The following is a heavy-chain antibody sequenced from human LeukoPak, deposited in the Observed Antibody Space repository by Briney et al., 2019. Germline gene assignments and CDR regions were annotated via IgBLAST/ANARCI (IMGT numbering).Heavy chain of an antibody. J-gene: IGHJ4*02. Sequence: GESLKISCKGSGYRFISYWIGWVRQMPGKGLEWVGIIYPGDSNTIYSPSFQGQVTISADKSINTAFLQWSSLKASDTAMYYCARHVLTLGTTTPDYWGQGTLVTVSS. D-gene: IGHD1-26*01. CDR2: IYPGDSNT. V-gene: IGHV5-51*01. CDR1: GYRFISYW. CDR3: ARHVLTLGTTTPDY.